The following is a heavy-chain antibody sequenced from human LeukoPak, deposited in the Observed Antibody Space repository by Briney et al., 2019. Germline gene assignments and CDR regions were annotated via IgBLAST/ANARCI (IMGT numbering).Heavy chain of an antibody. D-gene: IGHD3-22*01. V-gene: IGHV3-23*01. CDR3: ANSPPGYHSSGYYYSSDYYFDY. CDR1: GFTFSSYA. J-gene: IGHJ4*02. Sequence: GGSLRLSCAASGFTFSSYAMSGVRQAPGKGREGVSAISGSGGSTYYADSVKGRVTISGDNSKNTLYLQMNRLRAEDTAVYSCANSPPGYHSSGYYYSSDYYFDYWGQGTLVTVSS. CDR2: ISGSGGST.